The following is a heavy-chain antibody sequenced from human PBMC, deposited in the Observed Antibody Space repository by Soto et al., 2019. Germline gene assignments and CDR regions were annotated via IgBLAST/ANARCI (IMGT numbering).Heavy chain of an antibody. CDR2: IRHDGSDI. CDR3: ARAGSHTTLFDY. V-gene: IGHV3-7*05. J-gene: IGHJ4*02. CDR1: GFTFSSYA. Sequence: GGSLRLSCAASGFTFSSYAMSWVRQAPGKGLEWVANIRHDGSDIYYVDSVKGRFTISRDNAENPLYLHMNSLRAEDTALYYCARAGSHTTLFDYWGQGTLVTVSS. D-gene: IGHD3-10*01.